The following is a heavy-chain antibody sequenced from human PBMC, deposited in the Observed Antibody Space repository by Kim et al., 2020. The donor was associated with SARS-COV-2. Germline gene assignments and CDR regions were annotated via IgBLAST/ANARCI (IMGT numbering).Heavy chain of an antibody. D-gene: IGHD3-22*01. CDR2: ISSSGSTI. V-gene: IGHV3-48*03. Sequence: GGSLRLSCAASGFTFSSYEMNWVRQAPGKGLEWVSYISSSGSTIYYADSVKVRFTISRDNAKNSLYLQMNSLRAEDTAVYYCARDSTMIDNYYYGMDVWGQGTTVTVSS. J-gene: IGHJ6*02. CDR3: ARDSTMIDNYYYGMDV. CDR1: GFTFSSYE.